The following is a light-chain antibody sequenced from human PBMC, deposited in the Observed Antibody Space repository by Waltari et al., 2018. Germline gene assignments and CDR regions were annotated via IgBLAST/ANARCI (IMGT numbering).Light chain of an antibody. CDR2: SNN. V-gene: IGLV1-44*01. CDR1: SSNIGRNH. J-gene: IGLJ2*01. Sequence: SVLPQPPSASATHGQSVSISCSASSSNIGRNHVTWYQLRPAPAPKLRIYSNNQRPSGVPDRFSGSKSGTSASLAISGLQSEDEATYYCAAWDDSLNGLIFGGGTKLTVL. CDR3: AAWDDSLNGLI.